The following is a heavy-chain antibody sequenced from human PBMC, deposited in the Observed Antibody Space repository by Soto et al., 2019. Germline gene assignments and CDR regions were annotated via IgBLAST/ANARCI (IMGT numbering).Heavy chain of an antibody. CDR3: AGNAYYYDSSAWF. CDR1: GGTFSSHS. D-gene: IGHD3-22*01. J-gene: IGHJ4*02. CDR2: IIPIFGTA. Sequence: QVHLVQSGAEVKKPGSSVKVSCKTSGGTFSSHSIIWVRQAPGQGLEWMGGIIPIFGTANYAQKFKGRVTISAYELATTAYMDLSTLGSEDTATYYCAGNAYYYDSSAWFWGQGTLVIVSS. V-gene: IGHV1-69*12.